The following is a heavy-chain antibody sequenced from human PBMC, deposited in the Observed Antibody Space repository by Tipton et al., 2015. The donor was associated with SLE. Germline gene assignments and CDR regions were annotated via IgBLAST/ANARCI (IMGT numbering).Heavy chain of an antibody. Sequence: GSLRLSCAASGFTFSHYRLAWVRQAPGKGLEWIGYVYLNGRTNYNSSLESRITISEDTSKNQFSLRLTSVTAADTATYYCARGATVTRFDYWGQGALVTVSS. D-gene: IGHD4-17*01. J-gene: IGHJ4*02. CDR1: GFTFSHYR. CDR2: VYLNGRT. CDR3: ARGATVTRFDY. V-gene: IGHV4-59*01.